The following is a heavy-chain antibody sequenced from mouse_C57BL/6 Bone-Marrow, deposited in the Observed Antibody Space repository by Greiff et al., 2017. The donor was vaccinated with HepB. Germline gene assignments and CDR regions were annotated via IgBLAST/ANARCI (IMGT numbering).Heavy chain of an antibody. CDR3: AREDSYYGFMDY. Sequence: VKLQQPGAELVRPGSSVKLSCKASGYTFTSYWMHWVKQRPIQGLEWIGNIDPSDSETNYNQKFKDKATLTVDKSSSTAYMQLSSLTSEDSAVYYCAREDSYYGFMDYWGQGTSVTVSS. CDR1: GYTFTSYW. V-gene: IGHV1-52*01. D-gene: IGHD1-2*01. J-gene: IGHJ4*01. CDR2: IDPSDSET.